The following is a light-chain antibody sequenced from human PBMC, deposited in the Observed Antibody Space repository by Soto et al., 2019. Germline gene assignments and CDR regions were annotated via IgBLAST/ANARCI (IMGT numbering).Light chain of an antibody. CDR3: QHYKNYPLT. CDR2: AAS. CDR1: QDISNS. V-gene: IGKV1-16*02. Sequence: DIQMTQSPSSLSASVGDRVTITCRASQDISNSLAWFQQKPGKAPKSLIYAASRLQSWVSSNFSGSGSGTHFTLTISSLQPEDFATYYCQHYKNYPLTFGQGTRLEIK. J-gene: IGKJ5*01.